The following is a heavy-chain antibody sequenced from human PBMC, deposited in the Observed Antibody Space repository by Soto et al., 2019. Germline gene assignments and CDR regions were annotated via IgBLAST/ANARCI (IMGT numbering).Heavy chain of an antibody. CDR2: IYYSGST. D-gene: IGHD2-2*01. CDR3: ARVSGYCSSTSCYLGPPYYYYYMDV. J-gene: IGHJ6*03. Sequence: PSETLSLTCTVSGGSISSYYWSWIRQPPGKGLEWIGYIYYSGSTNYNPSLKSRVTISVDTSKNQFSLKLSSLTAADTAVYYCARVSGYCSSTSCYLGPPYYYYYMDVWGKGTTVTVSS. V-gene: IGHV4-59*01. CDR1: GGSISSYY.